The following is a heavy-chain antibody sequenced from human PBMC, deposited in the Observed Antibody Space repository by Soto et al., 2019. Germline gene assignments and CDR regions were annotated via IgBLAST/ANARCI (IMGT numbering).Heavy chain of an antibody. Sequence: QVQLVQSGAEVKKPGASVKVSCKASGYTFTSYAIHWVRQAPGQRLEWMGWINAGNGNRKYSQKFQGRVTITRDTSASTAYMEPSSLRSEDTAVYYCARSTGIAVWGDYWGQGTLVTVSS. CDR1: GYTFTSYA. V-gene: IGHV1-3*01. D-gene: IGHD6-19*01. J-gene: IGHJ4*02. CDR2: INAGNGNR. CDR3: ARSTGIAVWGDY.